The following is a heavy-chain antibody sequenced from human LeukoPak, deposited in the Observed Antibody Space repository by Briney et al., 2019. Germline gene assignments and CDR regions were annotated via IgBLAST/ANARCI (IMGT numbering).Heavy chain of an antibody. CDR3: ARVAGPYYYDSSGPFDY. J-gene: IGHJ4*02. D-gene: IGHD3-22*01. CDR2: IYTSGRT. V-gene: IGHV4-4*07. CDR1: GGSISSYY. Sequence: SETLSLTCTVSGGSISSYYWNWIRQPAGKGLEWIGRIYTSGRTYDNPSLKSRVTISVDTSKNQFSLKLSSVTAADTAVYYCARVAGPYYYDSSGPFDYWGQGSLVTVSS.